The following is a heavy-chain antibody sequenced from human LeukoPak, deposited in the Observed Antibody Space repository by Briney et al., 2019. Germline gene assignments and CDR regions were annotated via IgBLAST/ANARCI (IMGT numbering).Heavy chain of an antibody. CDR1: GFTFSGYA. Sequence: PGGSLRLSCAASGFTFSGYAAHWVRQAPGKGLDWVAVISYDGTNNHYADSVNGRFTITRDNSKSTQQMHMNSLGAADTALYYCARELREVICAVDVWGLGTMVTVPS. CDR3: ARELREVICAVDV. D-gene: IGHD3-10*01. V-gene: IGHV3-30-3*01. J-gene: IGHJ3*01. CDR2: ISYDGTNN.